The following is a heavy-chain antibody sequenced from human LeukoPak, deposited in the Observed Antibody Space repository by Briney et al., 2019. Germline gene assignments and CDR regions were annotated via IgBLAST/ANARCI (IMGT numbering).Heavy chain of an antibody. D-gene: IGHD3-3*01. CDR2: ISYDGSNK. CDR1: GFTFSSYG. Sequence: GGSLRLSCAASGFTFSSYGMHWVRQAPGKGLEWVAVISYDGSNKYYADSVKGRFTISRDNSKNTLYLQMNSLRAEDTAVYYCARELKYDFWRGYYLDYWGQGTLVTVSS. V-gene: IGHV3-30*03. CDR3: ARELKYDFWRGYYLDY. J-gene: IGHJ4*02.